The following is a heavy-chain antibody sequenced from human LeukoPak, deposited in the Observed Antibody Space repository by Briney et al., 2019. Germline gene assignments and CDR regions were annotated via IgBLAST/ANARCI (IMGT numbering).Heavy chain of an antibody. D-gene: IGHD3-10*01. CDR3: ITVHITLVRGLITQYYYDY. J-gene: IGHJ4*02. CDR1: GFTFSNAW. CDR2: IKSKTDGGTT. Sequence: PGGSLRLSCAASGFTFSNAWMSWVRQAPGKGLEWVGRIKSKTDGGTTDYAAPVKGRFTISRDDSKNTVFLQMNSLNTEDTAVYYCITVHITLVRGLITQYYYDYWGQGSLVTVSS. V-gene: IGHV3-15*01.